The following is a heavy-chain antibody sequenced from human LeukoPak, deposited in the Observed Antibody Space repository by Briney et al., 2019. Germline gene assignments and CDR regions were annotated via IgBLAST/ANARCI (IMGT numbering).Heavy chain of an antibody. J-gene: IGHJ4*02. D-gene: IGHD3-10*01. CDR2: IIPILGIA. CDR1: GGTFSSYA. CDR3: ARTWFGEFPFDY. Sequence: EASVKVSCKASGGTFSSYAISWVRQAPGQGLEWMGRIIPILGIANYAQKFQGRVTITRDTSTSTAYMELSSLRSEDTAVYYCARTWFGEFPFDYWGQGTLVTVSS. V-gene: IGHV1-69*04.